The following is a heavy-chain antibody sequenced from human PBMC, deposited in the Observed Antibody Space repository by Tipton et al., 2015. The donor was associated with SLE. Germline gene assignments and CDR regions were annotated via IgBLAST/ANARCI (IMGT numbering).Heavy chain of an antibody. D-gene: IGHD2-21*02. Sequence: TLSLTCTVSGGSISRSSHSWDWIRQPPGKGLEWIGRIYYSGSTYYNPSLKSRVTLSVDTSKNQFSLKLSSVTAAGTAVYYCARYGPGVTHFDYWGQGTLVTVSS. V-gene: IGHV4-39*01. CDR1: GGSISRSSHS. CDR3: ARYGPGVTHFDY. J-gene: IGHJ4*02. CDR2: IYYSGST.